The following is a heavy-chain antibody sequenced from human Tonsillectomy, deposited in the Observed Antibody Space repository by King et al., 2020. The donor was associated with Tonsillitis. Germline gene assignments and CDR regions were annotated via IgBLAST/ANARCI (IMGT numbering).Heavy chain of an antibody. D-gene: IGHD2-15*01. CDR3: ARVKGYCSAGSCYLPPFDP. J-gene: IGHJ5*02. CDR1: GYTFSDYY. CDR2: INPNSGGT. V-gene: IGHV1-2*02. Sequence: VQLVESGAEVKKPGASVNVSCKASGYTFSDYYIHWVRQAPGQGLEWMGWINPNSGGTNYAQKFQGRVTMTRDTSISTTYMELSRLRSDDTAVYYCARVKGYCSAGSCYLPPFDPWGQGTLVTVSS.